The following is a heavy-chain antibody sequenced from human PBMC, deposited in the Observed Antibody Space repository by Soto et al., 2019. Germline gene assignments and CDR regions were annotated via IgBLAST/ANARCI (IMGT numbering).Heavy chain of an antibody. D-gene: IGHD2-15*01. V-gene: IGHV3-30-3*01. CDR1: GFTFSIFA. CDR2: ISYDGSNK. Sequence: GGSLRLSCAASGFTFSIFAMHWVRQAPGKGLEWVAVISYDGSNKHNADSVKGRFTISRDNSKNTLYLQMNSLRAEDTAVYYCARVVCSGGSCYFDYWGQGTLVTVSS. J-gene: IGHJ4*02. CDR3: ARVVCSGGSCYFDY.